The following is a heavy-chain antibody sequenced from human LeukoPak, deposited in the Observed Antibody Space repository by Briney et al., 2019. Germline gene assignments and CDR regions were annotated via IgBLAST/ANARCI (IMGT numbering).Heavy chain of an antibody. CDR3: AKVDTAMVTLAC. Sequence: SGGSLRLSCAASGFTFSDYYMSWIRHIPGKGLEWVSAISGSGGSTYYADSVKGRFTISRDNSKNTLYLQMNSLRAEDTAVYYCAKVDTAMVTLACWGQGTLVTVSS. J-gene: IGHJ4*02. CDR1: GFTFSDYY. D-gene: IGHD5-18*01. V-gene: IGHV3-23*01. CDR2: ISGSGGST.